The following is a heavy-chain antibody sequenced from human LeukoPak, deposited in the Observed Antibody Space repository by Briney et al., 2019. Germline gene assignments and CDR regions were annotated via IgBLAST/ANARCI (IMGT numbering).Heavy chain of an antibody. J-gene: IGHJ4*02. CDR3: AGIPLRYFDWLFAFDY. CDR2: ISSSGSTI. D-gene: IGHD3-9*01. CDR1: GCTFSSYE. V-gene: IGHV3-48*03. Sequence: PGGSLRLSCAASGCTFSSYEMNWVRQAPGKGLEWVSYISSSGSTIYYADSVKGRFTISRDNAKNSLYLQMNSLRAEDTAVYYCAGIPLRYFDWLFAFDYWGQGTLVTVSS.